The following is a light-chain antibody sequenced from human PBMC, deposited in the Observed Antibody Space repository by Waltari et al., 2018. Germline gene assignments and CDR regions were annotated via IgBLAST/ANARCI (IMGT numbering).Light chain of an antibody. CDR3: QQYNDWPRT. V-gene: IGKV3-15*01. J-gene: IGKJ1*01. CDR1: QSISSS. CDR2: GSS. Sequence: EIVLTQSPATLSVSPVETATLSCRASQSISSSLAWYQQKPGQAPKLLIYGSSTRADGIPARFSGSGSGTDFTLTISSLQSEDFAVYYCQQYNDWPRTFGQGTKVDIK.